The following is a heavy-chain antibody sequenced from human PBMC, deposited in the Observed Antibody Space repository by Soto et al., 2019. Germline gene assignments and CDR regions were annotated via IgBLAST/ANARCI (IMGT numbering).Heavy chain of an antibody. CDR1: GGSISNYY. Sequence: AETRALTCTLSGGSISNYYWSWTRQPPGRGLEWIGHIFYSGSTNYNPALKSRVTISVDTSKSQFSLKLSSVTAADTAVYYCAKDSGYNYGYFRWFDPWGQGTLVTVSS. D-gene: IGHD5-18*01. J-gene: IGHJ5*02. V-gene: IGHV4-59*01. CDR3: AKDSGYNYGYFRWFDP. CDR2: IFYSGST.